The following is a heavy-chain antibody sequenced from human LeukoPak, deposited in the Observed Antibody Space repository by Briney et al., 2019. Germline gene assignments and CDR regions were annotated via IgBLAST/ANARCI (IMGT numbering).Heavy chain of an antibody. V-gene: IGHV3-9*01. J-gene: IGHJ6*02. CDR2: ISWNSGSI. CDR3: AKGYGSGIYLIMDV. Sequence: PGRSLRLSCAASGFTFDDYAMHWVRQAPGKGLEWVSGISWNSGSIGYADSVKGRFTISRDNAKNSLYLQMNSLRAEDTALYYCAKGYGSGIYLIMDVWGQGTTVTVSS. CDR1: GFTFDDYA. D-gene: IGHD3-10*01.